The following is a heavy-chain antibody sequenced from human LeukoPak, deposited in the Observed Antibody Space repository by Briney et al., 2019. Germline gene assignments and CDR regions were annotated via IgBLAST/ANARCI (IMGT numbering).Heavy chain of an antibody. D-gene: IGHD6-13*01. CDR3: ARILFGYSRSWWIMDV. CDR2: MSRSSNYI. V-gene: IGHV3-21*01. Sequence: GGSLRLSCAASAFTFSSYATNWVRQAPGTGLEWVSSMSRSSNYIYYADSVKGRFTISRDNAKNSLYLQMNSLRAEDTAVYYCARILFGYSRSWWIMDVWGKGTTVTVSS. J-gene: IGHJ6*03. CDR1: AFTFSSYA.